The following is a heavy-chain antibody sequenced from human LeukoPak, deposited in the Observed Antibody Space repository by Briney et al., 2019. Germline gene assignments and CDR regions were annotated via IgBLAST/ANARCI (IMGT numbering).Heavy chain of an antibody. CDR3: ARLSSGWYGGFDY. Sequence: PSETLSLTCTVSGGSISSYYWSWIRQPPGKGLEWIGYIYYSGSTNYNPSLKSRVTISVDTSKNQFSLKLSSVTAADTAVYYCARLSSGWYGGFDYWGQGTLVTVSS. V-gene: IGHV4-59*08. CDR2: IYYSGST. D-gene: IGHD6-19*01. J-gene: IGHJ4*02. CDR1: GGSISSYY.